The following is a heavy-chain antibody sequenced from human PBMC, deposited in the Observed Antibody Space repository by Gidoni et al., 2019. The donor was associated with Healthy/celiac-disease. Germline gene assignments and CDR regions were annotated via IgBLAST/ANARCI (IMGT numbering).Heavy chain of an antibody. CDR3: ARDGGDSGMDV. V-gene: IGHV3-13*01. CDR2: IGTAGDT. Sequence: EVQLVESGGGLVQPGGSLRLSCAASGFTFSSYDMPWVRQATGKGLEWVSVIGTAGDTYYPGSVKGRFTISRENAKNSLYLQMNSLRAGDTAVYYCARDGGDSGMDVWGQGTTVTVSS. D-gene: IGHD3-10*01. J-gene: IGHJ6*02. CDR1: GFTFSSYD.